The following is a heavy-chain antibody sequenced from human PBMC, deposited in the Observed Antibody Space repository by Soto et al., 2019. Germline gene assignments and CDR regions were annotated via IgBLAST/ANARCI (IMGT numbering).Heavy chain of an antibody. CDR2: ISGSGGST. Sequence: GGSLRLSCAASGFTFSSYAMSWVRQAPRKGLEWVSAISGSGGSTYYADSVKGRFTISRDNSKNTQYLQMNSLRAEDTAVYYCAKDWRFGELLPHIFDYWGQGTLVTVSS. CDR1: GFTFSSYA. CDR3: AKDWRFGELLPHIFDY. D-gene: IGHD3-10*01. J-gene: IGHJ4*02. V-gene: IGHV3-23*01.